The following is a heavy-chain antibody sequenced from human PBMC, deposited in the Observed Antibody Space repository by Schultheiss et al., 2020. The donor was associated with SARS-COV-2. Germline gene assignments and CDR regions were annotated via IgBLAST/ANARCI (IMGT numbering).Heavy chain of an antibody. CDR1: GYTFTGYY. CDR2: INPSGGST. V-gene: IGHV1-46*01. Sequence: ASVKVSCKASGYTFTGYYMHWVRQAPGQGLEWMGIINPSGGSTSYAQKFQGRVTMTRDTSTSTVYMELSSLRSEDTAVYYCARENLRTDYYYYYMDVWGKGTTVTVSS. D-gene: IGHD5/OR15-5a*01. CDR3: ARENLRTDYYYYYMDV. J-gene: IGHJ6*03.